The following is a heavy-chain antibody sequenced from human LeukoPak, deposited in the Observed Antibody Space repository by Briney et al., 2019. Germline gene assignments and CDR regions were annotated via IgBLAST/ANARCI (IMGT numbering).Heavy chain of an antibody. CDR2: IRYDGSNK. V-gene: IGHV3-30*02. J-gene: IGHJ5*02. D-gene: IGHD6-13*01. CDR1: GFTFSSYG. CDR3: AKGQRQQLVSWFDP. Sequence: GGSLRLSCAASGFTFSSYGMHWVRQAPGKGLEWVVFIRYDGSNKYYADSVKGRFTISRDNSKNTLYLQMNSLRAEDTAVYYCAKGQRQQLVSWFDPWGQGTLVTVSS.